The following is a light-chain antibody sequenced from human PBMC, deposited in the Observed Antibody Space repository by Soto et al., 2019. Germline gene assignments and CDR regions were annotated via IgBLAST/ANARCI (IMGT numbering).Light chain of an antibody. CDR3: CSYAGSSTSVV. J-gene: IGLJ2*01. Sequence: QSALTQPASVSGSPGQSITISCTGTSSDVGSYNLVSWYQQHPGKPPKLMIYEGSKRPSGVSNRFSGSKSGNTASLTISGLQAEDEADYYCCSYAGSSTSVVFGGGTKLTVL. CDR2: EGS. CDR1: SSDVGSYNL. V-gene: IGLV2-23*01.